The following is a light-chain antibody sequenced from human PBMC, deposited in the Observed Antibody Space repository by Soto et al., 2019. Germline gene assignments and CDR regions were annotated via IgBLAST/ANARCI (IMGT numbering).Light chain of an antibody. J-gene: IGKJ1*01. V-gene: IGKV1-5*01. Sequence: DIQMTQSPSTLSASVGDRVTITCRASQSISSWLAWYQQKPGKAPKLLIYDASSLESGVPSRFSGSGSGTEFTLTISSLQPDDLATYYCQQYNSYPTCGQGTKVEIK. CDR2: DAS. CDR3: QQYNSYPT. CDR1: QSISSW.